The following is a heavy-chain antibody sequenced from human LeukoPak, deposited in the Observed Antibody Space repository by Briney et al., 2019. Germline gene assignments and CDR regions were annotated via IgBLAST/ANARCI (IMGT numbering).Heavy chain of an antibody. Sequence: SETLSLTCTVSGGSISSDNYSWSWIRQPAGKGLEWIGRVYTCGSTNYNPSLKSRVTMSVDTSKNQFSLKLSSVTAADTAVYYCASLNYYYYYYMDVWGKGTTVTISS. CDR3: ASLNYYYYYYMDV. V-gene: IGHV4-61*02. CDR2: VYTCGST. J-gene: IGHJ6*03. CDR1: GGSISSDNYS.